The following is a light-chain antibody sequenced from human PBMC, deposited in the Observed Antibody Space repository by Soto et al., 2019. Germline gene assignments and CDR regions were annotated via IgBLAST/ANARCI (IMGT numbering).Light chain of an antibody. CDR3: QQYNNWPPVT. J-gene: IGKJ3*01. CDR1: QSVSSY. Sequence: EIVVTQSPATLSLSPGERATLSCRASQSVSSYLAWYQQKPGQAPRLLIYGASTRATGIPARFSGSGSGTEFTLTISSLQSEDFAVYYCQQYNNWPPVTFGPGTKVDIK. V-gene: IGKV3-15*01. CDR2: GAS.